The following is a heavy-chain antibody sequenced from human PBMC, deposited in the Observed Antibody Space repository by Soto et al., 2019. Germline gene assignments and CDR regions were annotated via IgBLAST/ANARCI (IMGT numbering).Heavy chain of an antibody. CDR2: INPNSGGT. Sequence: ASVKVSCKASGYTFTGYYMHWVRQAPGQGLEWMGWINPNSGGTNYAQKFQGWVTMTRDTSISTAYMELSRLRSDDTAVYYCARFWGGITIFGVFFPYGMDVGGKGTTVTVSS. CDR3: ARFWGGITIFGVFFPYGMDV. J-gene: IGHJ6*04. V-gene: IGHV1-2*04. CDR1: GYTFTGYY. D-gene: IGHD3-3*01.